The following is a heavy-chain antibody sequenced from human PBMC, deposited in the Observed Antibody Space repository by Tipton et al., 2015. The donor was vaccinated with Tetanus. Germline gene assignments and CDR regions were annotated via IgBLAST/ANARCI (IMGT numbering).Heavy chain of an antibody. CDR3: ARDQARGARGWNYFDF. Sequence: TLSLTCSVSGVSISGGRYYWSWIRQRPGKGLEWIGDIYSSGSTYTDPSLEGRVTISVDTSKNQFSLRVNSVTAADTAVYYCARDQARGARGWNYFDFWGLGTLVTVSS. CDR1: GVSISGGRYY. CDR2: IYSSGST. J-gene: IGHJ4*02. V-gene: IGHV4-31*03. D-gene: IGHD1-26*01.